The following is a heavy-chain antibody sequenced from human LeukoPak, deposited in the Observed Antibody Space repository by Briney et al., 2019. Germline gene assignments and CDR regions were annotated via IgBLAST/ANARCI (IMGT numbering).Heavy chain of an antibody. CDR2: IYYSGTT. V-gene: IGHV4-31*03. CDR1: GGAISSGGYY. D-gene: IGHD2-21*02. CDR3: ARVSKCGGDCYSHYYYYGMDV. J-gene: IGHJ6*02. Sequence: PSETLSLTCTVSGGAISSGGYYWSWIRQHPGKGLEWIGYIYYSGTTYYNPSLKSRVTISVDTSKNQFSLKLSSVTAADTAVYYCARVSKCGGDCYSHYYYYGMDVWGQGTTVTVSS.